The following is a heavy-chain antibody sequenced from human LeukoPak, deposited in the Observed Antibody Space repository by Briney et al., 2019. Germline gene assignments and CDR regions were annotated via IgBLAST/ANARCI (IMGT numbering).Heavy chain of an antibody. Sequence: GASVKVSCKASGYTFTGYYMHWVRQAPGQGLEWMGWINPNSGGTNYAQKFRGRVTMTRDTSISTAYMELSRLRSDDTAVYYCARDGYYYDSSGYSYWGQGTLVTVSS. D-gene: IGHD3-22*01. J-gene: IGHJ4*02. CDR3: ARDGYYYDSSGYSY. V-gene: IGHV1-2*02. CDR2: INPNSGGT. CDR1: GYTFTGYY.